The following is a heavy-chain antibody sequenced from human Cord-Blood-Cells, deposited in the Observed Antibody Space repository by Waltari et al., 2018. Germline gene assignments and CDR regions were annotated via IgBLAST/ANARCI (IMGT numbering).Heavy chain of an antibody. Sequence: QVQLVESGGGVVQPGRSLILSCAASVFPFSSYGMNWGRRAPGRGLGWVAVISYDGSNKYYADSVKGRFTIYRDNSKNTLYLQMNSLRAEDTAVYYCAKDPSKYSGSYYGYFDYWGQGTLVTVSS. CDR2: ISYDGSNK. V-gene: IGHV3-30*18. CDR3: AKDPSKYSGSYYGYFDY. CDR1: VFPFSSYG. J-gene: IGHJ4*02. D-gene: IGHD1-26*01.